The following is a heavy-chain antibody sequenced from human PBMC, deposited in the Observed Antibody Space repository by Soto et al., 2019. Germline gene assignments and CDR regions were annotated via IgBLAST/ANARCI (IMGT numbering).Heavy chain of an antibody. Sequence: GSLRLSCAASGFTFSSYGMHWVRQAPGKGLEWVAVIWYDGSNKYYADSVKGRFTISRDNSKNTLYLQMNSLRAEDTAVYYCARGITAAGTTGHYYYGMDVWGQGTTVTVSS. V-gene: IGHV3-33*01. CDR1: GFTFSSYG. J-gene: IGHJ6*02. CDR2: IWYDGSNK. CDR3: ARGITAAGTTGHYYYGMDV. D-gene: IGHD6-13*01.